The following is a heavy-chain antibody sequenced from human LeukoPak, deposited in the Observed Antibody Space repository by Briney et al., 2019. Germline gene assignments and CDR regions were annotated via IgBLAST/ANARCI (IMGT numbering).Heavy chain of an antibody. J-gene: IGHJ4*02. CDR3: ARRRVTTTANPFDY. Sequence: SQTLSLTCTVSGGSISSGDYYWSWIRQPPGQGLEWIGYISLSGGTYYNPSLKSRATISLDTSRNQFSLKLTSVGAADTAVYYCARRRVTTTANPFDYWGQGTLVTVSS. CDR2: ISLSGGT. V-gene: IGHV4-30-4*08. D-gene: IGHD4-17*01. CDR1: GGSISSGDYY.